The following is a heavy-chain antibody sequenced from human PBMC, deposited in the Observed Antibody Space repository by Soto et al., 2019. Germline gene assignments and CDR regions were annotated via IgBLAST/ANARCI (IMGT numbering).Heavy chain of an antibody. CDR2: INAGNGNT. V-gene: IGHV1-3*01. D-gene: IGHD6-19*01. J-gene: IGHJ3*02. Sequence: QVQLVQSGAEVKKPGASVKVSCKASGYTFTSYAMHWVRQAPGQRLEWMGWINAGNGNTKYSQKLQGRVTITRDKSASTAYMELSSLRSEDTAVYYCARDLGGYRSGWYCDAFDIWGQGTMVTVSS. CDR1: GYTFTSYA. CDR3: ARDLGGYRSGWYCDAFDI.